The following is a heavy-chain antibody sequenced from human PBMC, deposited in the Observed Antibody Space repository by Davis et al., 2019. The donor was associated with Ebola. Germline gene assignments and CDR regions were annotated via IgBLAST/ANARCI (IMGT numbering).Heavy chain of an antibody. V-gene: IGHV4-59*01. CDR2: IYYSGST. J-gene: IGHJ3*02. Sequence: SETLSLTCTVSGGSISSYYWGWIRQPPGKGLEWIGYIYYSGSTNYNPSLKSRVTISVDTSKNQFSLKLSSVTAADTAVYYCAREWHDIDAFDIWGQGTMVTVSS. D-gene: IGHD5-12*01. CDR3: AREWHDIDAFDI. CDR1: GGSISSYY.